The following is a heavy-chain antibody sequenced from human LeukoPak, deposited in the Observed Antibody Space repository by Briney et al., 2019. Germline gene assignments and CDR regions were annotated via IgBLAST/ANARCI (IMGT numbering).Heavy chain of an antibody. V-gene: IGHV7-4-1*02. J-gene: IGHJ4*02. CDR3: ARDADLLYCSGGSCYGLIDY. Sequence: ASVKVSCKASGYTFTSYAMNWVRQAPGQGLEWMGWINTNTGNPTYAQGFTGRFVFSLDTSVSTAYLQISSLKAEDTAVYYCARDADLLYCSGGSCYGLIDYWGQGTLVTVSS. D-gene: IGHD2-15*01. CDR2: INTNTGNP. CDR1: GYTFTSYA.